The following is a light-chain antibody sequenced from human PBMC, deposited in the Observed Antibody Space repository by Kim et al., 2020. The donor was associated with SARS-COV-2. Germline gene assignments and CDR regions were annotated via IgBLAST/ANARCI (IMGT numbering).Light chain of an antibody. CDR3: QYYNSYSDA. V-gene: IGKV1-5*03. CDR1: QSISTW. Sequence: SASVGDRVTITCRASQSISTWLAWYQQKPGKAPKLLIYKASNLETGVPSRFRGSGSGTEFTLTISSLQPDDCASYYCQYYNSYSDAFGQGTKLEI. CDR2: KAS. J-gene: IGKJ2*01.